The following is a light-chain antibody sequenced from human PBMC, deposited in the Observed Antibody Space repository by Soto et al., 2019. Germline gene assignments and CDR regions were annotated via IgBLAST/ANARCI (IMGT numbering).Light chain of an antibody. J-gene: IGLJ2*01. V-gene: IGLV1-44*01. Sequence: QSVLTQPPSASGTPGQTVSISCSGSSSNIGSNTVNWYQQLPGMAPKLLMYSNNQRPSGVPDRFSGSKSGTSASLAISGLQSEDEADYYCAAWDDSLNGPVFGGGTKLTVL. CDR2: SNN. CDR1: SSNIGSNT. CDR3: AAWDDSLNGPV.